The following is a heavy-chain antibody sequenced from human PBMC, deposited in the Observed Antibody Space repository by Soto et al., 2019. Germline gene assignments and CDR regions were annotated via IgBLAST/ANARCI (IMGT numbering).Heavy chain of an antibody. V-gene: IGHV3-9*01. D-gene: IGHD3-22*01. CDR3: AKGTYDSSGYYTAPDY. CDR1: GFSFDDYA. J-gene: IGHJ4*02. Sequence: GGSLRLSCAASGFSFDDYAMHWVRQAPGRGLEWVSGITWSSGYIGYADSVKGRFTISKDNAKNSLYLKMNSLRPEDTAVYYRAKGTYDSSGYYTAPDYWGQGTLVTVSS. CDR2: ITWSSGYI.